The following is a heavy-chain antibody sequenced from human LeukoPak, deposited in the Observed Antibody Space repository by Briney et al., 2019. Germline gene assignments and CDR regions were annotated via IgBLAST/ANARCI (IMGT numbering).Heavy chain of an antibody. CDR3: ARDLSPHYYSYGMDV. Sequence: SVKVSCKSSGGTFSSYASSWVRQAPGKGLEWMGGIIPIFGTANYAQKFQVRVTITTDESTTTAYMELRSLRSDDTCVYYCARDLSPHYYSYGMDVWGQGTTVTVSS. CDR1: GGTFSSYA. CDR2: IIPIFGTA. J-gene: IGHJ6*02. V-gene: IGHV1-69*05.